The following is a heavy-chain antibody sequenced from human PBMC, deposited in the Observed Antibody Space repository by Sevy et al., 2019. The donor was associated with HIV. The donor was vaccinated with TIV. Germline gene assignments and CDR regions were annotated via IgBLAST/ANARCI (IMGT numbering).Heavy chain of an antibody. J-gene: IGHJ4*02. CDR2: ISSGGDTI. CDR3: TRAPPRGGYNPFEY. CDR1: GSTFSAYE. D-gene: IGHD5-12*01. V-gene: IGHV3-48*03. Sequence: GGSLRLSCVASGSTFSAYEMNWVRWAPGKGLEWLSYISSGGDTIYYADSLEGRFTISRDNAKNSLYLQMKNLRGEDTALYYCTRAPPRGGYNPFEYWGQGTLVTVSS.